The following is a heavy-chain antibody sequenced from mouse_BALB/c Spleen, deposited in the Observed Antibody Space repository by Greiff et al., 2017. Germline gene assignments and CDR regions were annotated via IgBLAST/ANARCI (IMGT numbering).Heavy chain of an antibody. Sequence: VQLQQSGAELVKPGASVKLSCTASGFNIKDTYMHWVKQRPEQGLEWIGRIDPANGNTKYDPKFQGKATITADTSSNTAYLQLSSLTSEDTAVYYCARRGWSTGAWFAYWGQGTLVTVSA. D-gene: IGHD2-3*01. J-gene: IGHJ3*01. CDR2: IDPANGNT. V-gene: IGHV14-3*02. CDR3: ARRGWSTGAWFAY. CDR1: GFNIKDTY.